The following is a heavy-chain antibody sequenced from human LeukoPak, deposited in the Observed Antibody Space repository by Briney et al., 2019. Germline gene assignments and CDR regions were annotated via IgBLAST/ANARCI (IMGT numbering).Heavy chain of an antibody. V-gene: IGHV3-49*04. CDR3: TRRRYSSSWYYWFDP. Sequence: GGSLRLSCAASDFTFTTYAMTWVRQAPGKGLEWVGFIRSKAYGGTTEYAASVKGRFTISRDDSKSIAYLQMNSLKTEDTAVYYCTRRRYSSSWYYWFDPWGQGTLVTVSS. D-gene: IGHD6-13*01. J-gene: IGHJ5*02. CDR2: IRSKAYGGTT. CDR1: DFTFTTYA.